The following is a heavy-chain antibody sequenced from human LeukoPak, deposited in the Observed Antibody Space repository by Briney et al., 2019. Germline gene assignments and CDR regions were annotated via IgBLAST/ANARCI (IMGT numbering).Heavy chain of an antibody. Sequence: GGSLRLSCAASGFTFSSYGLHWVRQAPGKGLEWVSVIWYDGTNKYYADSVRGRFTISRDNSKNTLYLHMNSLRAEDTAVYYCAKGGTTVTNPSWFDPWGQGTLVTVSS. D-gene: IGHD4-17*01. CDR3: AKGGTTVTNPSWFDP. V-gene: IGHV3-33*06. CDR2: IWYDGTNK. CDR1: GFTFSSYG. J-gene: IGHJ5*02.